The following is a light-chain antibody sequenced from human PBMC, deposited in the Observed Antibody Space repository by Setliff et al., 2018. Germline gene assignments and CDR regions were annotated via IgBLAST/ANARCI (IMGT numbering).Light chain of an antibody. Sequence: QSVLTQPASVSGSPGQSITISCSGTSSDVGSYDLVSWYQQHPGKAPKLIIYNVSGRPSGVSHRFSGSKSDNTASLTISGLQAEDEADYYCNAYTSRSTYVFGSGTK. V-gene: IGLV2-14*03. CDR1: SSDVGSYDL. CDR2: NVS. CDR3: NAYTSRSTYV. J-gene: IGLJ1*01.